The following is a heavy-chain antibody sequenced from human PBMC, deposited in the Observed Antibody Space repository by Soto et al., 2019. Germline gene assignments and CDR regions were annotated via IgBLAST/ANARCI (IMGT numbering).Heavy chain of an antibody. V-gene: IGHV3-23*01. J-gene: IGHJ6*02. CDR2: IGGSGGNT. CDR3: ARVVRYFDTPYGMDV. Sequence: EVQLLESGEGLVQPGGSLKLSCAASGFTFSSYAMSWVRQAPGKGLEWVSGIGGSGGNTYYADSVKGRFTISRDNSKNTLCLQMNSLRAEDTGEYYCARVVRYFDTPYGMDVWGQGTTVTVSS. D-gene: IGHD3-9*01. CDR1: GFTFSSYA.